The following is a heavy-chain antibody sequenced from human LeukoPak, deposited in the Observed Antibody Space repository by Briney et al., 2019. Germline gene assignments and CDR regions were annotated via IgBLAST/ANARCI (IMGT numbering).Heavy chain of an antibody. Sequence: GGSLRLSCSASGFTFSSYAMHWVRQAPGKGLEYVSAINDNGRITYYADPVKGRFTISRDNSKNTLYLQMSSLRGEDTAVYYCVSYDYGDYGYDYWGQGTLVTVSS. CDR3: VSYDYGDYGYDY. CDR1: GFTFSSYA. CDR2: INDNGRIT. J-gene: IGHJ4*02. V-gene: IGHV3-64D*09. D-gene: IGHD4-17*01.